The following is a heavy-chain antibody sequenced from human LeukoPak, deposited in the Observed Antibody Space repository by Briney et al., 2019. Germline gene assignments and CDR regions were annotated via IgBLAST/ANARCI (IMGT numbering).Heavy chain of an antibody. D-gene: IGHD3-22*01. J-gene: IGHJ4*02. V-gene: IGHV4-61*02. Sequence: SETLSLTCTVSGGSISSGSYYWSWIRQPAGKGLEWIGRIYTSGSTNYNPSLKSRVTISLDTSENHFSLKLSSVTAADAAVYYCARVTTGGYYNYWGQGTLVTVSS. CDR1: GGSISSGSYY. CDR3: ARVTTGGYYNY. CDR2: IYTSGST.